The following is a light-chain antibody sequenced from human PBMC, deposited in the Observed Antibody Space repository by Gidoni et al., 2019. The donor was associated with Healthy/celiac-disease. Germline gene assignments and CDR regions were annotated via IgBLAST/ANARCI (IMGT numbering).Light chain of an antibody. CDR3: QQSYSTPPDT. Sequence: DIPITQSPSSLSASVGDRVTITCRASQSISSYLNWYQQKPGKAPKLLIYAASSLQSGVPSRFSGSGSGTDFTLTISSLQPEDFATYYCQQSYSTPPDTFXQXTKLEIK. J-gene: IGKJ2*01. CDR1: QSISSY. V-gene: IGKV1-39*01. CDR2: AAS.